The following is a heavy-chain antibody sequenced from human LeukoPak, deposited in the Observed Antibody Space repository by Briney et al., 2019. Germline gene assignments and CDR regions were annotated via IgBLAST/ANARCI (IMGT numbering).Heavy chain of an antibody. J-gene: IGHJ4*02. CDR2: INPNSGGA. D-gene: IGHD6-13*01. Sequence: ASVKVSCKGSGYTFTGYYIHWVRQAPGQGLEWMGWINPNSGGANFAQKFQGRVTMTRETSISTAYMELSRLRSDDTAVYYCARAEYSSNWYEPAGSYFDYWGQGTLVTVSS. V-gene: IGHV1-2*02. CDR1: GYTFTGYY. CDR3: ARAEYSSNWYEPAGSYFDY.